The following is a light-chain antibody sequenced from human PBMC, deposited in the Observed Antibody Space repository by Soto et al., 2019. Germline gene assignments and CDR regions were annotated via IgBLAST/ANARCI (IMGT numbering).Light chain of an antibody. V-gene: IGLV2-14*01. CDR2: EVV. J-gene: IGLJ1*01. CDR1: SSDVGGYNY. Sequence: QSVLTQPASVAGSPGQSITISCTGTSSDVGGYNYVSWYQHHPGKAPKLIIYEVVNRPSGVSNRFSGSKSGITASLTISGLQSEDEADYYCTSYTSSSPLVFGTRTKLTVL. CDR3: TSYTSSSPLV.